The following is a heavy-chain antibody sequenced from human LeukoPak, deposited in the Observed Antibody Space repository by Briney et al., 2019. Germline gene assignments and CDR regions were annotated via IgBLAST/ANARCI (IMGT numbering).Heavy chain of an antibody. CDR1: GGSFSGYY. V-gene: IGHV4-34*01. Sequence: ASGTLSLTCAVYGGSFSGYYWSWIRQPPGKGLEWIGEINHSGSTNYNPSLKSRVTISVDTSKNQFSLKLSSVTAADTAVYYCARGRSNWNYYYYGMDVWGQGTTVTVSS. D-gene: IGHD1-20*01. CDR3: ARGRSNWNYYYYGMDV. J-gene: IGHJ6*02. CDR2: INHSGST.